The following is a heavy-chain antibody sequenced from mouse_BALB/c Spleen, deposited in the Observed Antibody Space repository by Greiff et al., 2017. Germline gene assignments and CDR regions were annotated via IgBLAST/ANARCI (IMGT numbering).Heavy chain of an antibody. CDR3: TRGVYGNWFAY. J-gene: IGHJ3*01. D-gene: IGHD2-10*02. CDR2: ISSGGSYT. CDR1: GFTFSSYT. Sequence: EVQLVESGGGLVKPGGSLKLSCAASGFTFSSYTMSWVRQTPEKRLEWVATISSGGSYTYYPDSVKGRFTISRDNAKNTLYLQMSSLKSEDTAMYYCTRGVYGNWFAYWGQGTLVTVSA. V-gene: IGHV5-6-4*01.